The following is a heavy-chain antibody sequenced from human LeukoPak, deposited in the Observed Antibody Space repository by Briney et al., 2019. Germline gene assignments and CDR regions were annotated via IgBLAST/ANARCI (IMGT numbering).Heavy chain of an antibody. J-gene: IGHJ4*02. Sequence: GGSLRLSCAASGFTFDNFAMHWVRKTPGKGLEWVSLVSGNGVNTYYADSVKGRFTISRDNSKNSLYLQMNSLRTEDTALYFCTEDSSSLWYFDFWGQGALVTVSS. CDR1: GFTFDNFA. CDR2: VSGNGVNT. D-gene: IGHD6-13*01. V-gene: IGHV3-43*02. CDR3: TEDSSSLWYFDF.